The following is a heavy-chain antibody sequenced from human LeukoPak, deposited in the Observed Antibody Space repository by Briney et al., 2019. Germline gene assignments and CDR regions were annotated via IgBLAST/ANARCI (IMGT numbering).Heavy chain of an antibody. D-gene: IGHD1-26*01. CDR1: GFTFSSYA. J-gene: IGHJ4*02. Sequence: QPGRSLRLSCAASGFTFSSYAMHWVRQAPGKGLEWVAVISYDGSNKYYADSVKGRFTISRDNSKNTLYLQMNNLRAEDTAVYYCARGTSARLWEGPDYWGQGTLVTVSS. CDR2: ISYDGSNK. V-gene: IGHV3-30-3*01. CDR3: ARGTSARLWEGPDY.